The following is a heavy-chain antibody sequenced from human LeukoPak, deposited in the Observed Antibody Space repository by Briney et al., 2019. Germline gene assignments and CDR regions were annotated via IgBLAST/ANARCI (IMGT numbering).Heavy chain of an antibody. D-gene: IGHD3-22*01. V-gene: IGHV3-30*18. CDR2: ISYDGSNK. J-gene: IGHJ4*02. CDR3: AKDAPFYDSSGYYQYFDY. CDR1: GFTFSSYG. Sequence: GRSLRLSCAASGFTFSSYGMHWVRQAPGKGLEWVAVISYDGSNKYYADSVKGRFTISRDNSKNTLYLQMNSLRAEDTAVYYCAKDAPFYDSSGYYQYFDYWGQGTLVTVSS.